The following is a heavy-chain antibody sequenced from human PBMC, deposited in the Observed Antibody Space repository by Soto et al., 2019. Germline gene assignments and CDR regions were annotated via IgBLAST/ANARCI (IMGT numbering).Heavy chain of an antibody. CDR2: ISWNGGSP. Sequence: GGSLRLSCAASGFTFDDYAIHWVRQAPGKALEWVSGISWNGGSPAYADSVKGRFTISRDNARNSLHLQMNGLRPEDTALYYCAKDLVRGVTIGRGMDVWGQGTTVTVSS. CDR1: GFTFDDYA. D-gene: IGHD3-10*01. J-gene: IGHJ6*02. V-gene: IGHV3-9*01. CDR3: AKDLVRGVTIGRGMDV.